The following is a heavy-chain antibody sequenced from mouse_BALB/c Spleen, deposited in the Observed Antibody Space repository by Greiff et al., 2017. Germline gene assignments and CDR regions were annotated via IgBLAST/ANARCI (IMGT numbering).Heavy chain of an antibody. D-gene: IGHD1-2*01. CDR1: GFSLTSYG. Sequence: VKLMESGPGLVAPSQSLSITCTVSGFSLTSYGVHWVRQPPGKGLEWLGVIWAGGSTNYNSALMSRLSISKDNSKSQVFLKMNSLQTDDTAMYYCASTTANDYYGMDYWGQGTSVTVSS. J-gene: IGHJ4*01. V-gene: IGHV2-9*02. CDR3: ASTTANDYYGMDY. CDR2: IWAGGST.